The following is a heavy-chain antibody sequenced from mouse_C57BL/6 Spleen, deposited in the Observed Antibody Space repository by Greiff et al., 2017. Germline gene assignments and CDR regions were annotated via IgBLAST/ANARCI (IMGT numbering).Heavy chain of an antibody. Sequence: QVHVKQSGAELVKPGASVKISCKASGYAFSSYWMNWVKQRPGKGLEWIGQIYPGDGDTNYNGKFKGKATLTADKSSSTAYMQLSSLTSEDAAVYFCARGDQYDCDYWGQGTTLTVAS. V-gene: IGHV1-80*01. CDR3: ARGDQYDCDY. J-gene: IGHJ2*01. CDR1: GYAFSSYW. D-gene: IGHD2-14*01. CDR2: IYPGDGDT.